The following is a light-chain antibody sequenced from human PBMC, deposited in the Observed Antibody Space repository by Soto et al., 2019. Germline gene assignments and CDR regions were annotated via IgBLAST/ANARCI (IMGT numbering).Light chain of an antibody. V-gene: IGKV3-15*01. CDR3: QQDDRWPIT. CDR2: GAS. CDR1: QSLGSD. J-gene: IGKJ5*01. Sequence: EIVMTQSPATLSVSPGEGATLSCRASQSLGSDLAWYQQKPGQAPRLLIFGASTRATGIPARFSGGGSGTEFTLTISSLQSEDFAVYYCQQDDRWPITLGQGTRLEIK.